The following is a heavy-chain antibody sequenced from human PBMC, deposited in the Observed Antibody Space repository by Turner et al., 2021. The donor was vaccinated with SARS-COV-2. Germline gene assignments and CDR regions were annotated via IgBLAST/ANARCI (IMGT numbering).Heavy chain of an antibody. CDR2: IYYSGST. CDR1: GRPISSSSYY. Sequence: QLQLQESGTGLVQPSETLSLTCTVSGRPISSSSYYWGWIRQPPGKGLEVIGSIYYSGSTYYNPSLKSRVTISVDTSKNQFSLNLSSVTAADTAVYYCARHWEVAAAAYLARFDPWGQGTLVTVSS. J-gene: IGHJ5*02. CDR3: ARHWEVAAAAYLARFDP. V-gene: IGHV4-39*01. D-gene: IGHD6-13*01.